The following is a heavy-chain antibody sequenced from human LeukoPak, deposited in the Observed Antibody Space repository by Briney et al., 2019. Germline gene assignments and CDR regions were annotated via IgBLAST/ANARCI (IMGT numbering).Heavy chain of an antibody. V-gene: IGHV1-8*03. D-gene: IGHD2-2*01. CDR3: ARGLRRYCSSTSCPFDY. J-gene: IGHJ4*02. Sequence: ASVKVSFKSSGYTFTNYEINWVRQATGQGLEWMGWMNPNSGDTGYAEKFQGRVTITRNTSISSAYMELNILSSDDTAMSYCARGLRRYCSSTSCPFDYWGQGTLVTVSS. CDR2: MNPNSGDT. CDR1: GYTFTNYE.